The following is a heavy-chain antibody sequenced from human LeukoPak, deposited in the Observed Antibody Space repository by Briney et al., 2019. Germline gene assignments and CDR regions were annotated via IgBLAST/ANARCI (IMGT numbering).Heavy chain of an antibody. CDR1: GFIFSSYS. Sequence: GGSLRLSCAASGFIFSSYSMNWVRQAPGKGLEWVSSISSSSSYIYYADSVKGRFTISRDNAKNSLYLQMNSLRAEDTAVYYCARVAAAGGYYYYYYMDVWGKGTTVTVSS. CDR2: ISSSSSYI. D-gene: IGHD6-13*01. V-gene: IGHV3-21*01. CDR3: ARVAAAGGYYYYYYMDV. J-gene: IGHJ6*03.